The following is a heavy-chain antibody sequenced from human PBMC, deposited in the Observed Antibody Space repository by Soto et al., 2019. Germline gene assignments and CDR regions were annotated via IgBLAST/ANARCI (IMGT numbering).Heavy chain of an antibody. Sequence: EAQLLESGGDLVVPGGSVRLSCAASGFTFSSYDMSWVRQAPGKGLEWVSGISGGGGSTHYADSVKGRFTISRDNSKNTLYLQMNSLRAADTAIYYCAQNYNVWGYYWGQGTLVTVSS. CDR1: GFTFSSYD. D-gene: IGHD3-16*01. CDR2: ISGGGGST. J-gene: IGHJ4*02. V-gene: IGHV3-23*01. CDR3: AQNYNVWGYY.